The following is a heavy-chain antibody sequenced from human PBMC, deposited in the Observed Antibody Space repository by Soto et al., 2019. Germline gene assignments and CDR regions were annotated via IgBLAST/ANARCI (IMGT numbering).Heavy chain of an antibody. CDR3: ARMGWRYCSGGSCYSVGYYYYYGMDV. D-gene: IGHD2-15*01. V-gene: IGHV4-34*01. CDR1: GGSFSGYY. Sequence: SETLSLTCAVYGGSFSGYYWSWIRQPPGKGPEWIGEINHSGSTNYNPSLKSRVTISVDTSKNQFSLKLSSVTAADTAVYYCARMGWRYCSGGSCYSVGYYYYYGMDVWGQGTTVTVSS. J-gene: IGHJ6*02. CDR2: INHSGST.